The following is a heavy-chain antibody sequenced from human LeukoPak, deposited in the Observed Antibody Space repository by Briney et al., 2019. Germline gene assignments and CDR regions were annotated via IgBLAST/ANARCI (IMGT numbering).Heavy chain of an antibody. D-gene: IGHD3-10*01. CDR3: ARPLLYYYGSETYFWFDP. CDR2: LKKDGTEK. V-gene: IGHV3-7*01. J-gene: IGHJ5*02. CDR1: GFTFSSYW. Sequence: GGSLRLSCAAPGFTFSSYWMHWVRQAPGKGLEWVANLKKDGTEKHYVDSVKGRFTISRDNAENSLYLQMNSLRDDDTAFYYCARPLLYYYGSETYFWFDPWGQGTLVTVSS.